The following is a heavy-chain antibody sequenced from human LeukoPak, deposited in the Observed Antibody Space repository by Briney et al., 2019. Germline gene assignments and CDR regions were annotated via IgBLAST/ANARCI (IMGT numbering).Heavy chain of an antibody. CDR1: GGSISSYY. V-gene: IGHV4-59*01. D-gene: IGHD4-23*01. Sequence: SETLSLTCTVSGGSISSYYWSRIRQPPGKGLEWIGYIYYSGSTNYNPSLKSRVIISVDTSKNQFSLKLSSVTAADTAVYYCARDLTHFDYWGQGTLVTVSS. CDR2: IYYSGST. J-gene: IGHJ4*02. CDR3: ARDLTHFDY.